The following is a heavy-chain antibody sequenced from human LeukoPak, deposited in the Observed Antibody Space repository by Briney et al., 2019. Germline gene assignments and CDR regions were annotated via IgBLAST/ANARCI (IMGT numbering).Heavy chain of an antibody. CDR3: AKPQLHSSGWYVFDY. CDR1: GFTFSSYG. D-gene: IGHD6-19*01. V-gene: IGHV3-30*18. Sequence: GGSLRLSCAASGFTFSSYGMHWVRQAPGKGLEWVAVISYDGSNKYYADSVKGRFTISRDNSKNTLYLQMNSLRAGDTAVYYCAKPQLHSSGWYVFDYWGQGTLVTVSS. CDR2: ISYDGSNK. J-gene: IGHJ4*02.